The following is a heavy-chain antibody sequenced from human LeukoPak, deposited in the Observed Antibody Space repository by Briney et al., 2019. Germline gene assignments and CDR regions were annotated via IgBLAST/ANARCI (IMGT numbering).Heavy chain of an antibody. Sequence: SETLCLTCAVSGGSISSYYWSWIRQPPGKGLEWIGYIYYSGSTNYNPSLKSRVTISVDTSKNQFSLKLSSVTAADTAVHYCARVRDGYKPDYWGQGTLVTVSS. V-gene: IGHV4-59*01. CDR1: GGSISSYY. J-gene: IGHJ4*02. D-gene: IGHD5-24*01. CDR2: IYYSGST. CDR3: ARVRDGYKPDY.